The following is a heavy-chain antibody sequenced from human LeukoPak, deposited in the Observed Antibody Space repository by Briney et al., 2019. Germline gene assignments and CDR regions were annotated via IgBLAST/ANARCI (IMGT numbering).Heavy chain of an antibody. CDR1: GFTFSSYS. CDR3: ARENYYDSSGLRNWFDP. D-gene: IGHD3-22*01. J-gene: IGHJ5*02. V-gene: IGHV3-21*01. Sequence: PGGSLRLSCAASGFTFSSYSMNWVRQAPGKGLEWVSSISSSSSYIYYADSVKGRFTISRDNAKNSLYLQMNSLRAEDTAVYYCARENYYDSSGLRNWFDPWGQGTLVTVSS. CDR2: ISSSSSYI.